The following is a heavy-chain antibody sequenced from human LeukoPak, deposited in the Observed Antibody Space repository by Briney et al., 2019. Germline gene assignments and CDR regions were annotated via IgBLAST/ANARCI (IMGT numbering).Heavy chain of an antibody. CDR2: ISAYNGNT. CDR3: ARDLGSYGAKLTDFDY. CDR1: GYTFTSYG. V-gene: IGHV1-18*01. D-gene: IGHD4-17*01. Sequence: GASVKVSCKASGYTFTSYGISWVRQAPGQGLEWMGWISAYNGNTNYAQKLQGRVTMTTDTSTSTAYMELRSLRSDDTAVYYCARDLGSYGAKLTDFDYWGQGTLVTVSS. J-gene: IGHJ4*02.